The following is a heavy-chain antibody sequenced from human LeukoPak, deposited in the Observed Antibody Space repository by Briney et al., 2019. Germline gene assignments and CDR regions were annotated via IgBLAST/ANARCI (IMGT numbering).Heavy chain of an antibody. J-gene: IGHJ4*02. Sequence: ASVKVSCKASGYTFTSYYLHWVRQAPGQGLEWMGIIYPSGGGTSYAQKFQGRVTMTTDTSTSTVYMELSSLRSEDTAVYYGARYSGSCFDYWGQGTLVTVSS. CDR2: IYPSGGGT. CDR3: ARYSGSCFDY. V-gene: IGHV1-46*01. CDR1: GYTFTSYY. D-gene: IGHD1-26*01.